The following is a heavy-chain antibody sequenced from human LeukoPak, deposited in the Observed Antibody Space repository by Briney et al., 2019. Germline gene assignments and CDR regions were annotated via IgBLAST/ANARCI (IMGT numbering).Heavy chain of an antibody. V-gene: IGHV4-4*09. Sequence: PSETLSLTCTVSDGSISSYYWSWIRQPPGKGLEWIGYIYTGGSTNYNPSLTSRVTISVDTSKKQFSLKLSSVTAADTAVYYCARHVRGVVAPPYYYYMDVWGKGTTVTVSS. CDR1: DGSISSYY. D-gene: IGHD2-15*01. CDR3: ARHVRGVVAPPYYYYMDV. CDR2: IYTGGST. J-gene: IGHJ6*03.